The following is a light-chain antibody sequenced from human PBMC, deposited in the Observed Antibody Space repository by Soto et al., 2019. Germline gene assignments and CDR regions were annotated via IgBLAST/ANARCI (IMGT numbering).Light chain of an antibody. V-gene: IGLV2-14*03. CDR2: GVS. Sequence: QSALTQPASVSGSPGQSITISCTGTSGDVSWYQQHPGKAPKLIIYGVSYRPSGASNRFSGSKSGSTASLTISGLQADDEADYYCSSYTPARSRFGTVTKLTVL. CDR1: SGD. J-gene: IGLJ1*01. CDR3: SSYTPARSR.